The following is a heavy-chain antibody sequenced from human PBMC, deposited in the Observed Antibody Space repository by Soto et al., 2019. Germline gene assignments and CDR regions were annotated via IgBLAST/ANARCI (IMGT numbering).Heavy chain of an antibody. J-gene: IGHJ6*02. CDR3: ARRMGTTVTSTGNYYYGMDV. Sequence: QVQLVQSGAEVKKPGASVKVSCKASGYTFTSYGISWVRQAPGQGLEWMGWISAYNGNTNYAQKLQGRVTMTTDTSTSTAYMELRSLRSDDPAVYYCARRMGTTVTSTGNYYYGMDVGGQGTTVTVSS. V-gene: IGHV1-18*01. CDR2: ISAYNGNT. D-gene: IGHD4-17*01. CDR1: GYTFTSYG.